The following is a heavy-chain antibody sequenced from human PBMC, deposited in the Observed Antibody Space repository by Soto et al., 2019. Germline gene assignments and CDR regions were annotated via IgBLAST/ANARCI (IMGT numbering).Heavy chain of an antibody. CDR2: INHSGST. CDR3: ARGGRSTIFGVVIPRVYFDY. D-gene: IGHD3-3*01. CDR1: GGSFSGYY. V-gene: IGHV4-34*01. J-gene: IGHJ4*02. Sequence: SETLSLTCAVYGGSFSGYYWSWIRQPPGKGLEWIGEINHSGSTNYNPSLKSRVTISVDTSKNQFSLKLSSVTAADTAVYYCARGGRSTIFGVVIPRVYFDYWGQGTLVTVSS.